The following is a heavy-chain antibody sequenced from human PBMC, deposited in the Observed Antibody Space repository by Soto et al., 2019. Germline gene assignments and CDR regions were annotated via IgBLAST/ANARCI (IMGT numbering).Heavy chain of an antibody. J-gene: IGHJ4*02. CDR1: GFTVSSNY. CDR2: IYSGGST. D-gene: IGHD2-15*01. V-gene: IGHV3-53*01. Sequence: EVQLVESGGGLIQPGGSLRLSCAASGFTVSSNYMSWVRQAPGKGLEWVSVIYSGGSTYYADSVKGRFTISRDNSKNTLYLQMNSLRAEDTAVYYCARVGGLYCSGGSCYSYFDYWGQGTLVTVSS. CDR3: ARVGGLYCSGGSCYSYFDY.